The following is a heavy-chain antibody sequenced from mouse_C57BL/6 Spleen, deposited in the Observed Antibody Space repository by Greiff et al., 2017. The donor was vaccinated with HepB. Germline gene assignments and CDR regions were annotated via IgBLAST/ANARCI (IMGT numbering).Heavy chain of an antibody. V-gene: IGHV1-59*01. Sequence: QVQLKQPGAELVRPGTSVKLSCKASGYTFTSYWMHWVKQRPGQGLEWIGVIDPSDSYTNYNQKFKGKATLTVDTSSSTAYMRLSSLTSEDSAVYYCARGRAYFYFDYWGQGTTLTVSS. CDR1: GYTFTSYW. J-gene: IGHJ2*01. CDR3: ARGRAYFYFDY. CDR2: IDPSDSYT. D-gene: IGHD2-10*01.